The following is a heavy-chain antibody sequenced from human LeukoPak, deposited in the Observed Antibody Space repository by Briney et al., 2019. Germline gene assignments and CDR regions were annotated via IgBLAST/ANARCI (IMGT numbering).Heavy chain of an antibody. CDR1: GYTFTSYG. D-gene: IGHD4-17*01. CDR2: ISAHNGNT. CDR3: ATNQYGDYFDY. Sequence: ASVKVSCTASGYTFTSYGISWVRQAPGQGLEWMGWISAHNGNTNYAQKLQGRVTMTTDTSTSTAYMELRSLRSDDTAVYYCATNQYGDYFDYWGQGTLVTVSS. V-gene: IGHV1-18*01. J-gene: IGHJ4*02.